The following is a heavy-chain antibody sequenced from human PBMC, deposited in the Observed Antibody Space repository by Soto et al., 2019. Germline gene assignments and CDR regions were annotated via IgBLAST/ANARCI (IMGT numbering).Heavy chain of an antibody. D-gene: IGHD5-18*01. Sequence: PSETLSLTCTVSGGSISSGGYYWSWIRQHPGKGLEWIGYIYYSGSTYYNPSLKSRVTISVDTSKNQFSLKLSSVTTADTAVYYCARSPGDTAMGETDYFDYWGQGTLVTVSS. J-gene: IGHJ4*02. CDR3: ARSPGDTAMGETDYFDY. V-gene: IGHV4-31*03. CDR2: IYYSGST. CDR1: GGSISSGGYY.